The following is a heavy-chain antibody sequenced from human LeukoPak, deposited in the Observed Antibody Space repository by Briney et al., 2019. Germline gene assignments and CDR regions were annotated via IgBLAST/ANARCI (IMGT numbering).Heavy chain of an antibody. CDR3: ARVKVLRYFDF. CDR2: IKQDGSEK. Sequence: GGSLRLSCTPSGFTFGDYALNWVRQAPGEGLEWVANIKQDGSEKYYVDSVKGRFTISRDNAKNSLYLQMNSLRAEDTAVYYCARVKVLRYFDFWGQGTLVTVSS. V-gene: IGHV3-7*01. D-gene: IGHD3-9*01. CDR1: GFTFGDYA. J-gene: IGHJ4*02.